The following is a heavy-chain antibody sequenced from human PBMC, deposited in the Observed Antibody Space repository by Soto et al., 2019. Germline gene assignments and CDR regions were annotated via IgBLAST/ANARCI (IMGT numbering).Heavy chain of an antibody. Sequence: QVQLVQSGAEVKKPGASVKVSCKASGYNFVSYYMHWVRQAPGEGFEWMGIINPSGGNADYAQNFRGRVTLTRDTSTSTVYMELSSLRSEDTAVYYCARASLQNYFEFWGHGTLVTVSS. CDR1: GYNFVSYY. CDR2: INPSGGNA. J-gene: IGHJ4*01. CDR3: ARASLQNYFEF. V-gene: IGHV1-46*01.